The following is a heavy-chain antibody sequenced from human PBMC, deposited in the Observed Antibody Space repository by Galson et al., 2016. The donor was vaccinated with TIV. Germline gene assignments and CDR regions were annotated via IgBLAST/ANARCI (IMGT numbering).Heavy chain of an antibody. D-gene: IGHD1-7*01. V-gene: IGHV6-1*01. CDR1: GDSVSGNTAA. J-gene: IGHJ6*02. Sequence: CAISGDSVSGNTAAWNWVRQSPSRGLEWLGRTYYTSKWNTDYAVSVKGRIIIRPDTSMNQVSLQLSSVIPDDTAAYYCPRGNWNYGMGGAMDVWGRGTTVTVSS. CDR3: PRGNWNYGMGGAMDV. CDR2: TYYTSKWNT.